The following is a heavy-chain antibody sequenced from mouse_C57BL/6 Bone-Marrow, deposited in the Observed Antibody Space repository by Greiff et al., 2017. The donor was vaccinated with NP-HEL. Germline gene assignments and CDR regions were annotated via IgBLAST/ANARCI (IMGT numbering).Heavy chain of an antibody. Sequence: QVQLQQSGAELARPGASVKLSCKASGYTFTSYGISWVKQRTGQGLEWIGEISPRSGNTYYTEKFTGKATLTADKSSSTAYMELRSLTSKDSAVYFCARKYYAMDYWGQGTSVTVSS. J-gene: IGHJ4*01. V-gene: IGHV1-81*01. CDR1: GYTFTSYG. CDR2: ISPRSGNT. CDR3: ARKYYAMDY.